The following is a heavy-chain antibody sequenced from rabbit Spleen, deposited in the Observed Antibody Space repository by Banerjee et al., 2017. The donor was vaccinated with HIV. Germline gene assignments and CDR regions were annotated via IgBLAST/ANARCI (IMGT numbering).Heavy chain of an antibody. CDR2: IGAGTGTT. J-gene: IGHJ4*01. D-gene: IGHD6-1*01. Sequence: QSLEESGGDLVKPGASLTLTCTASGFSFSSGYYMSWVRQAPGKGLEWIGCIGAGTGTTYYASWAKGRFTISKTSSTTVTLQMTSLTAADTATYFCASAYSDIYFSLWGPGTLVTVS. V-gene: IGHV1S40*01. CDR1: GFSFSSGYY. CDR3: ASAYSDIYFSL.